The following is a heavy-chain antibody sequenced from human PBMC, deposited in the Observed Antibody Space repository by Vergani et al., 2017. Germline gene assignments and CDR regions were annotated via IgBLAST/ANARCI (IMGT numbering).Heavy chain of an antibody. Sequence: QVQLQESGPGLVKPSQTLSLTCTVSGGSISSGGYYWSWIRQHPGKGLGWIGYIYYSGSTNYNPSLKSRVTISVDTSKNQFSLKLSSVTAADTAVYYCARGCPNWNYDYYYYCMDVWGKGTTVTVSS. CDR2: IYYSGST. V-gene: IGHV4-31*03. CDR1: GGSISSGGYY. J-gene: IGHJ6*03. CDR3: ARGCPNWNYDYYYYCMDV. D-gene: IGHD1-7*01.